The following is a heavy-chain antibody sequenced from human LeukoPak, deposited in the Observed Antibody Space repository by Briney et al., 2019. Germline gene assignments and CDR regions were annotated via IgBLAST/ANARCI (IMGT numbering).Heavy chain of an antibody. V-gene: IGHV4-4*07. CDR1: GGSINNYY. J-gene: IGHJ4*02. CDR2: IYSTGTT. D-gene: IGHD6-19*01. CDR3: ARVSSTSGWYALDY. Sequence: PSETLSLTXSVSGGSINNYYWNWIRQPAGKGVEWIGRIYSTGTTNYNPSLKSRVTMSVDTSKNQLSLKLTSVSAADTAVYYCARVSSTSGWYALDYWGQGTLVTVSS.